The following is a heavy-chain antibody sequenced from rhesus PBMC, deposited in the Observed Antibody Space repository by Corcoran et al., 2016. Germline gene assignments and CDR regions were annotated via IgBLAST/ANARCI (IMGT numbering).Heavy chain of an antibody. CDR3: ARTPY. Sequence: QVQLQESGPGLVKPSETLPLTCAVSGASIRRTYCSWLRQAPGKGLERIGRIYGSGGSTDYNPSLKSRVTISIDTSKNQVSLKLSSVTAADTAVYYCARTPYWGQGVLVTVSS. CDR1: GASIRRTY. CDR2: IYGSGGST. D-gene: IGHD1-38*01. V-gene: IGHV4S2*01. J-gene: IGHJ4*01.